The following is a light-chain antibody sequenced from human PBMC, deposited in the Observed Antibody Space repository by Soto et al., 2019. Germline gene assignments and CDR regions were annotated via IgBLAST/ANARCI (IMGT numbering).Light chain of an antibody. J-gene: IGKJ1*01. CDR3: QEYGGSTGT. Sequence: IVLTQSPGTLSLSPGETAYLSCRSSQVIPSGYLAWYQQKRGQAPRLLIYRSLNRATGIPDRFTAGGSGTDFALTITKVEPEDFAMYYCQEYGGSTGTFGQGTKVEIK. CDR2: RSL. V-gene: IGKV3-20*01. CDR1: QVIPSGY.